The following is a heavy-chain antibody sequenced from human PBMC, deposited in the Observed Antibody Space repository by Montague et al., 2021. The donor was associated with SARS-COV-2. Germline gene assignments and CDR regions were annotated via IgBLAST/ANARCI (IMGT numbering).Heavy chain of an antibody. V-gene: IGHV4-34*01. D-gene: IGHD2-2*02. CDR1: GGSFSGYS. CDR2: IYHSGST. J-gene: IGHJ6*03. Sequence: SETLSLTCAVYGGSFSGYSWSWIRQPPGKGLEWIGQIYHSGSTNYNPSIKSRVTISVDTSKNQFSLKLSSVTAADTALYYCRVVPAGIPKGPNFYYMDVWGNGTTVTVSS. CDR3: RVVPAGIPKGPNFYYMDV.